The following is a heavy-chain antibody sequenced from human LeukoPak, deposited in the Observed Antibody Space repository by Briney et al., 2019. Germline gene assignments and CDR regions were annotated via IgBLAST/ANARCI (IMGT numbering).Heavy chain of an antibody. J-gene: IGHJ4*02. Sequence: ASVKVSCKASGYTFTSYAIHWVRQAPGQGLEWMGWITPSGGTNYPQKFQGRFAITWDTSITTAYMDLSRLTSDDTAVYYCARDRYGDGFAHLDYWGQGALVTVSS. D-gene: IGHD5-24*01. CDR2: ITPSGGT. CDR1: GYTFTSYA. V-gene: IGHV1-2*02. CDR3: ARDRYGDGFAHLDY.